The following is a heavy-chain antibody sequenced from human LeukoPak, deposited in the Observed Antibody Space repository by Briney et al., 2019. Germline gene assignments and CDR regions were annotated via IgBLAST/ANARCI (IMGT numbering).Heavy chain of an antibody. J-gene: IGHJ4*02. CDR2: FDPEVVET. CDR1: GYPLTELS. CDR3: ATARVTRLGELSY. D-gene: IGHD3-16*02. V-gene: IGHV1-24*01. Sequence: ASVKVSCKVSGYPLTELSMHWVPQAPGNGLKWLGGFDPEVVETIYAQKFQGRVTMTEDPSTNTANMELSSLRSEDTAVYYCATARVTRLGELSYWGQGTLVTVSS.